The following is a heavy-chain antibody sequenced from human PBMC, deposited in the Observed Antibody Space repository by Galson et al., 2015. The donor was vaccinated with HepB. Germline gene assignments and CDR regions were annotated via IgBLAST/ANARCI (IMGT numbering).Heavy chain of an antibody. Sequence: SLRLSCAASGFTFRSFSMNWVRQPPGRGLEWISSISSGGSYIYYADSVKGRFTISRDNARNSLFLQLNSLRAEDTAVYYCTRGFPYYNNELNDYWGQGTLVTVSS. CDR3: TRGFPYYNNELNDY. CDR1: GFTFRSFS. V-gene: IGHV3-21*01. CDR2: ISSGGSYI. J-gene: IGHJ4*02. D-gene: IGHD3-22*01.